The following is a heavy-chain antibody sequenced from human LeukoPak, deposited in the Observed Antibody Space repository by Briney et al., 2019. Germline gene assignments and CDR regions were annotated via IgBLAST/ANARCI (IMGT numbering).Heavy chain of an antibody. CDR2: INHSGST. D-gene: IGHD2-2*01. Sequence: SETLSLTCAVYGGSFSGYYWSWIRQPPGKGLEWIGEINHSGSTNYNPSLKSRVTISVDTSKNQFSLKLSSVTAADTAVYCCARHVVVPAATDLIDYWGQGTLVTVSS. CDR1: GGSFSGYY. J-gene: IGHJ4*02. CDR3: ARHVVVPAATDLIDY. V-gene: IGHV4-34*01.